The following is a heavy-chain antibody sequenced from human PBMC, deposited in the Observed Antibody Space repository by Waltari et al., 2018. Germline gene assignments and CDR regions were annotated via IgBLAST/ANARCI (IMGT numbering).Heavy chain of an antibody. D-gene: IGHD2-15*01. J-gene: IGHJ5*02. CDR2: FDPEYGEA. CDR3: TRDRVGYCSGGTCYSRWFDP. V-gene: IGHV1-24*01. Sequence: QVQLVQSGAEVKKPGASVKVSCRVSVYSLTESALNWARQAPGKGLEWLGGFDPEYGEAVYAQEFQGRVTMTEDTSKDTAYMELSSLTYEDTAVYYCTRDRVGYCSGGTCYSRWFDPWGQGTLVTVSS. CDR1: VYSLTESA.